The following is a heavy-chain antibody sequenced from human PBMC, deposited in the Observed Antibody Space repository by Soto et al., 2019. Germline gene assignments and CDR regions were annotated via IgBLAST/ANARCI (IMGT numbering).Heavy chain of an antibody. CDR2: IYYSGTT. CDR3: AASCVACGGFNYYGMDV. V-gene: IGHV4-31*03. J-gene: IGHJ6*02. Sequence: QVQLQESGPGLVKPSQTLSLTCTVSGGSISSGGYYWYWIRQHPGKGLEWIGYIYYSGTTYYNLSRMSRVNISVDTSKNQFSLKLSSVTAADTAVYYCAASCVACGGFNYYGMDVWGQGTTVTVSS. CDR1: GGSISSGGYY. D-gene: IGHD2-21*01.